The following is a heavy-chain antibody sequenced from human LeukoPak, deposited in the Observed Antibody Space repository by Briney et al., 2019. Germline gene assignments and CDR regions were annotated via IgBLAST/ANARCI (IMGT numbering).Heavy chain of an antibody. CDR3: ASQLGYCSGGSCYSY. D-gene: IGHD2-15*01. J-gene: IGHJ4*02. CDR2: IYSGGST. V-gene: IGHV3-66*04. Sequence: GGSLRLSCAASGFTVSSNYMSWVRQAPGKGLEWVSVIYSGGSTYYADSVKGRFTISRDNSKNTLYLQMNSLRAEDTAVYYCASQLGYCSGGSCYSYWGQGTLVTVSS. CDR1: GFTVSSNY.